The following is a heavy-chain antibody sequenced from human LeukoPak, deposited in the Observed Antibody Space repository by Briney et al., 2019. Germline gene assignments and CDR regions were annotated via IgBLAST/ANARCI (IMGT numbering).Heavy chain of an antibody. J-gene: IGHJ5*02. Sequence: PGGSLRLSCAASGFTFSSYAMHWVRQAPGKGLEWVAVISYDGSNKYYADSVKGRFTISRDNSKNTLYLQMNSLRAEDTAVYYCARSSAGDYALFDPWGQGTLVTVSS. V-gene: IGHV3-30-3*01. CDR1: GFTFSSYA. D-gene: IGHD4-17*01. CDR2: ISYDGSNK. CDR3: ARSSAGDYALFDP.